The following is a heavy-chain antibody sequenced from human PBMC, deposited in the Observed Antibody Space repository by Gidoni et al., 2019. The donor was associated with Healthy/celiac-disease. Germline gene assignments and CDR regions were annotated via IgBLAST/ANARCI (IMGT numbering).Heavy chain of an antibody. J-gene: IGHJ5*02. V-gene: IGHV3-30*18. CDR3: AKDHDPHMVITTLGWFDP. D-gene: IGHD3-22*01. CDR1: GFPFSSYV. Sequence: QVQLVESGGGVVQPGRSLRLSCAASGFPFSSYVMHWVRQAPGKGLEWVAVISYDGSNKYYADSVKGRFTISRDNSKNTLYLQMNSLRAEDTAVYYCAKDHDPHMVITTLGWFDPWGQGTLVTVSS. CDR2: ISYDGSNK.